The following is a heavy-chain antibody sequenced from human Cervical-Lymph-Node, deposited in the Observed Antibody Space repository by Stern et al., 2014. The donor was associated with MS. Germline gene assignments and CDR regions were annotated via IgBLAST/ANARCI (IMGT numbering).Heavy chain of an antibody. D-gene: IGHD3/OR15-3a*01. Sequence: VHLVESGGGVVHPGRSLRLSWVGSGFTFSNHGVHWVRQAPGKGLQWVAVTSFDGSNRFYADSVKGRFILSRDNSKNTLYLQMNSLRSEDTAVYYCVKNVDYAFDLWGQGTMVTVSP. CDR3: VKNVDYAFDL. J-gene: IGHJ3*01. CDR1: GFTFSNHG. V-gene: IGHV3-30*18. CDR2: TSFDGSNR.